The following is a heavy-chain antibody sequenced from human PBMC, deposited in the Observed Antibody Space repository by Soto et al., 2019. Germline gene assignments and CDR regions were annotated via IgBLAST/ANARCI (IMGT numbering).Heavy chain of an antibody. V-gene: IGHV3-23*01. CDR1: GFTFSSFD. J-gene: IGHJ4*02. CDR2: ISGRGGTT. Sequence: GGSLRLSCAASGFTFSSFDMSWVRQAPGKGLEWVSSISGRGGTTYYADSVKGRFTLSRDNSKNTLYLQVNSLRADDTAIYYCAKGTSGPDYWGQGTLVTVSS. CDR3: AKGTSGPDY.